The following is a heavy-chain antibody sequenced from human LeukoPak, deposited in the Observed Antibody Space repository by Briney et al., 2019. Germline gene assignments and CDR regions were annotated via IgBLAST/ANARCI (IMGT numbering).Heavy chain of an antibody. Sequence: PSETLSLTCTVSGGSISGYYWSWIRQPPGKGLEWIGYIYYSGSTNYSPSLKSRVTISVDTSKNQFSLKLSSVTAADTAVYYCARAPSQYYGVDVWGQGTTVTVSS. CDR2: IYYSGST. V-gene: IGHV4-59*01. J-gene: IGHJ6*02. CDR1: GGSISGYY. CDR3: ARAPSQYYGVDV.